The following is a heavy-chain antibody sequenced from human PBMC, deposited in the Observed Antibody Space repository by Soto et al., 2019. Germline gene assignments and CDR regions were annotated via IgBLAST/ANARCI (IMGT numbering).Heavy chain of an antibody. Sequence: VQLLESGGGLVQPGGSLRLSCAGPGFSTNTKAMTWVRQAPGKGLEWVSSFGGDGFNTYYADSVKGRFTISRDNSKKTLYLQMNSLRVEDTAVYYCAKGPIVGANYKFYDMDVWGPGTTVTVSS. CDR1: GFSTNTKA. CDR3: AKGPIVGANYKFYDMDV. CDR2: FGGDGFNT. D-gene: IGHD1-26*01. V-gene: IGHV3-23*01. J-gene: IGHJ6*02.